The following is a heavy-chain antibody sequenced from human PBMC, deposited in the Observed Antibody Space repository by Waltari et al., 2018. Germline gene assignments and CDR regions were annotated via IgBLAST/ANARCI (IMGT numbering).Heavy chain of an antibody. CDR2: INQDGSGE. Sequence: EVQLVESGGGLVQPGGSLRLSCAASGLTFSYFWMSWARQAPGKGLEWVANINQDGSGEYYVDSVKGRFTISRDNAKNSLYLQMNSLRAEDTAVYYCQRGDYWGQGTLVTVSS. J-gene: IGHJ4*02. CDR3: QRGDY. CDR1: GLTFSYFW. V-gene: IGHV3-7*04.